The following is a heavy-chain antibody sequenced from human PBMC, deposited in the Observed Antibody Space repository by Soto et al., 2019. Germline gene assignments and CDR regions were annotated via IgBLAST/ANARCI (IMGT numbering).Heavy chain of an antibody. Sequence: QITLKESGPTLVKPTQTLTLTCTFSGFSLSTSGVGVGWIRQPPGKALEWLALIYWDDDKRYSPSLKSRLTIPKDTSKHQVVLTMTNMDPVDTATYSCAHSDQDYGGNSGWFDPWGQGTLVTVSS. J-gene: IGHJ5*02. D-gene: IGHD4-17*01. CDR2: IYWDDDK. V-gene: IGHV2-5*02. CDR3: AHSDQDYGGNSGWFDP. CDR1: GFSLSTSGVG.